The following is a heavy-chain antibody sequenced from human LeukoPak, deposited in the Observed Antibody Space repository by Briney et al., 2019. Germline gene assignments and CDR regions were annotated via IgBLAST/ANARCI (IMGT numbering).Heavy chain of an antibody. CDR3: ARETVIVGVAP. CDR2: INWNGGST. D-gene: IGHD1-26*01. V-gene: IGHV3-20*04. Sequence: TGGSLRLSCAASGFTFDDYGMSWVRQAPGKGLEWVSGINWNGGSTGYADSVKGRFTISRDNAKNSLFLQMNSLGAEDAAVYYCARETVIVGVAPWGQGTLVTVSS. CDR1: GFTFDDYG. J-gene: IGHJ5*02.